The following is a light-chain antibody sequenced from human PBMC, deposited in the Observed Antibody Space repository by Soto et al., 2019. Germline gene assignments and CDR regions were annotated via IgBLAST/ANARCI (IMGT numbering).Light chain of an antibody. V-gene: IGLV1-47*01. CDR1: SSNIGSNY. CDR3: AAWDDSLSGYVV. J-gene: IGLJ2*01. Sequence: QSVLTQPPSASGTAGQRVTISCSGSSSNIGSNYVYWYQQLPGTAPKLLIYRSNQRPSGVPDRFSGSKSGTSASLAISGLRSEDEADYYCAAWDDSLSGYVVFGGGTKLTVL. CDR2: RSN.